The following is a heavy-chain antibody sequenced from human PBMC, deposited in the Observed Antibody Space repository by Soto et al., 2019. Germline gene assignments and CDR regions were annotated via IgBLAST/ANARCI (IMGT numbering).Heavy chain of an antibody. CDR3: AKDAIANDGIWLMDS. CDR2: LLRPGRST. D-gene: IGHD3-16*01. CDR1: GFMFSDYA. V-gene: IGHV3-23*01. Sequence: GSLRPSCAASGFMFSDYAMTWARQAPGKELEWVSGLLRPGRSTYYADSVKGRFTISGDTSANTVYLQMDSLRAEDTAVYYCAKDAIANDGIWLMDSWGQGTVVTVSS. J-gene: IGHJ5*02.